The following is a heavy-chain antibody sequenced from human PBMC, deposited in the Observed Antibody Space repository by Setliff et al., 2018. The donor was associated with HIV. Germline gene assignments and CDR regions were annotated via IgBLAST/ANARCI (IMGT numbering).Heavy chain of an antibody. CDR1: RFSLFRDYG. J-gene: IGHJ4*02. CDR3: ARPRTYCSGGSCYLGPDY. V-gene: IGHV3-30*02. Sequence: PGGSLRLSCVASRFSLFRDYGIYWVRQAPGKGLEWVAFIRFDGSHKYYADSVEGRFTISTDNSKDTLLLQMNSLRAEDTAVYYCARPRTYCSGGSCYLGPDYWGQGTLVTSPQ. CDR2: IRFDGSHK. D-gene: IGHD2-15*01.